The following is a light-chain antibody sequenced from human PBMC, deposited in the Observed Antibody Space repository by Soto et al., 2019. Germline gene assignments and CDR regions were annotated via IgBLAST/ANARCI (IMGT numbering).Light chain of an antibody. Sequence: EIVLTQSPGTLSLSPGERATLSCRASQSVTNNQFAWFRQRPGQAPRLLIYGASSRATGIPDRFSGSGSGTDFTLTISRLEPEDFAVYFCQQYGNSPRTFGQGTRLEIK. J-gene: IGKJ5*01. CDR1: QSVTNNQ. CDR2: GAS. V-gene: IGKV3-20*01. CDR3: QQYGNSPRT.